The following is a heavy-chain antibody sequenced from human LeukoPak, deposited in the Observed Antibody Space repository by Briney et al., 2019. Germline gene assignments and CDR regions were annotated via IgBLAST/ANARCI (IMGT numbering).Heavy chain of an antibody. CDR3: AKGTRIVVVVAATRNYFDY. V-gene: IGHV3-23*01. CDR1: GFTFSTYA. D-gene: IGHD2-15*01. J-gene: IGHJ4*02. CDR2: ISGSGDST. Sequence: PGGSLRLSCAASGFTFSTYAMSWVRQAPGKGLGWVSAISGSGDSTSYADSVKGRFTISQDNSKSTLYLQMNSLRAEDTAVYYCAKGTRIVVVVAATRNYFDYWGQGTLVTVSS.